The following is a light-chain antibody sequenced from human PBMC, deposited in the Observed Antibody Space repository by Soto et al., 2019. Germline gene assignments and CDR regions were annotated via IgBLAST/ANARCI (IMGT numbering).Light chain of an antibody. CDR1: SSDVGGYNY. J-gene: IGLJ3*02. Sequence: QSALTQPASVSGSPGQSITISCTGTSSDVGGYNYVSWFQQHPGKVPKLMIYEVSNRPSGVSNRFSGSKSGNTASLTISRLQAEDEADYYCSSYTSTSSLGVFGGGTKVTVL. V-gene: IGLV2-14*01. CDR2: EVS. CDR3: SSYTSTSSLGV.